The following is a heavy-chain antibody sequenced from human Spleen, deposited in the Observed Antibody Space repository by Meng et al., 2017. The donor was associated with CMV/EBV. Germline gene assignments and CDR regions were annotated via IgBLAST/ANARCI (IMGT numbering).Heavy chain of an antibody. V-gene: IGHV4-31*03. CDR3: AKGFGDFSFDN. CDR1: GGSISSGPYY. Sequence: CTVSGGSISSGPYYWSWIRQHPGKGLEWIGYIYNSGSTYHNASLNSRVTTSVDTSKNQFSLKLSSVTAADTAVYYCAKGFGDFSFDNWGQGTLVTVSS. J-gene: IGHJ4*02. D-gene: IGHD4-17*01. CDR2: IYNSGST.